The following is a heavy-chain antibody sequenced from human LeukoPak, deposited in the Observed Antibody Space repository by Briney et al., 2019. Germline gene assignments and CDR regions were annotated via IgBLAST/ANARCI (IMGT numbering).Heavy chain of an antibody. D-gene: IGHD5-24*01. CDR2: ISSSSSTI. Sequence: PGGSLRLSCAASGFTFSSYSMNWVRQAPGKGLEWVSYISSSSSTIYYADSVKGRFTISRDNAKNSLYLQMNSLRAEDTAVYYCARGRDGSQSPIDDWGQGTLVTVSS. J-gene: IGHJ4*02. CDR1: GFTFSSYS. CDR3: ARGRDGSQSPIDD. V-gene: IGHV3-48*01.